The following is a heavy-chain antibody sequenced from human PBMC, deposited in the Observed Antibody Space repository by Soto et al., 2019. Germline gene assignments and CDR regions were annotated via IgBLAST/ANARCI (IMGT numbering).Heavy chain of an antibody. D-gene: IGHD1-26*01. Sequence: EVQLVESGGGLVKPGGSLRLSCAASGITFSNAWMNWVRQTPGKGLEWVGLIKSKTNGGTTHYTAPVEGRFTISRDDSRNTLYVQMNSLKTEDAAVYYCVTERSGSFDYSGQGALVTVSS. J-gene: IGHJ4*02. V-gene: IGHV3-15*01. CDR1: GITFSNAW. CDR2: IKSKTNGGTT. CDR3: VTERSGSFDY.